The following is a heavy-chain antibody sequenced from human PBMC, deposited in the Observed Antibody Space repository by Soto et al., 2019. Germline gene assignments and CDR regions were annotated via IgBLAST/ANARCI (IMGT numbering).Heavy chain of an antibody. V-gene: IGHV4-59*08. CDR2: LSYSGTT. D-gene: IGHD3-10*01. J-gene: IGHJ3*01. CDR1: GASISGSY. CDR3: ARHRAFGINSVSPFVV. Sequence: SETLSLTCAVSGASISGSYWSWIRQPPGKGLEWIGYLSYSGTTHYYPSLRSRVTISRDTSNLQFSLSLSSVTTADTAVYYCARHRAFGINSVSPFVVWGQGTLVTVSS.